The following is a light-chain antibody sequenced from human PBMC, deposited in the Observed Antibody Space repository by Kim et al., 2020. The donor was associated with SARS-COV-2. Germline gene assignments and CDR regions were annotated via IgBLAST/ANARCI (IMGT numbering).Light chain of an antibody. CDR3: QVWDSSSDHPYV. CDR1: NIGSKS. CDR2: YDS. J-gene: IGLJ1*01. Sequence: PGKTARITCGGNNIGSKSVPWYQQKPGQAPVLVIYYDSDRPSGIPERFSGSNSGNTATLTISRVEVGDEADYYCQVWDSSSDHPYVFGTGTKVTVL. V-gene: IGLV3-21*04.